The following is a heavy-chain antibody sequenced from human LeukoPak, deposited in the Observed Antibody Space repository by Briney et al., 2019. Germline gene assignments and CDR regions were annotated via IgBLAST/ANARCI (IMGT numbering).Heavy chain of an antibody. CDR3: ARDLRPDDYSDYGYYGMDV. D-gene: IGHD4-11*01. V-gene: IGHV1-18*04. Sequence: ASVKVSCKASGYTFTGYYMHWVRQAPGQGLEWMGWINPYNGNTNYAQKVQGRVTMTTDTSTSIAYMELRSLRSDDTAVFYCARDLRPDDYSDYGYYGMDVWGQGTTVTVSS. CDR1: GYTFTGYY. CDR2: INPYNGNT. J-gene: IGHJ6*02.